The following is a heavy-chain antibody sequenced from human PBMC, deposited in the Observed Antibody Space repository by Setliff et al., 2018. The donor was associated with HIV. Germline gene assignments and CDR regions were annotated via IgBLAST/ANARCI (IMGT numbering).Heavy chain of an antibody. CDR2: INPNSGGT. CDR1: GYSFTGYY. V-gene: IGHV1-2*02. Sequence: ASVKVSCKASGYSFTGYYMQWVRQAPGQGLEWMGWINPNSGGTNYAQKFQDRVIMTRDTSISTAYMELSSLRSYDTAVYYCASAGLSSTPYYYYYYRDVWGKGTTVTVSS. CDR3: ASAGLSSTPYYYYYYRDV. J-gene: IGHJ6*03. D-gene: IGHD1-1*01.